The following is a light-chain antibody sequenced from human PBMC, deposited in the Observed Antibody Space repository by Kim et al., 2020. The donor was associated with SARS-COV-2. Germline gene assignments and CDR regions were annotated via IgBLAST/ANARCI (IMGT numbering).Light chain of an antibody. CDR1: SSDVGGYNY. V-gene: IGLV2-14*01. CDR3: SSYTSSSTVYV. J-gene: IGLJ1*01. CDR2: DVS. Sequence: QSALTQPASVSGSPGQSITISCTGTSSDVGGYNYVSWYQQHPGKAPKLMIYDVSKRPSGVSNRFSGSKSGNTASLTISGLQAEDEADYYCSSYTSSSTVYVFGTGTKVTVL.